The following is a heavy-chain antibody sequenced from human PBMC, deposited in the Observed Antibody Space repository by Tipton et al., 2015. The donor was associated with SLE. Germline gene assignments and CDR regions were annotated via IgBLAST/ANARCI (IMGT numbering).Heavy chain of an antibody. V-gene: IGHV3-33*01. Sequence: SLRLSCAASGFTFSSYGMHWVRQAPGKGLEWVAVIWYDGSNKYYADSVKGRFTISRDNSKNTLYLQMNSLRAEDTAVYYCTRVHYYYDSSGYSDAFDIWGQGTMVTVSS. D-gene: IGHD3-22*01. CDR2: IWYDGSNK. CDR3: TRVHYYYDSSGYSDAFDI. CDR1: GFTFSSYG. J-gene: IGHJ3*02.